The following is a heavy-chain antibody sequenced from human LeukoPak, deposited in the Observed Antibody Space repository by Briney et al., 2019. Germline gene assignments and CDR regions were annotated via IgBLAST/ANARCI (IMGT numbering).Heavy chain of an antibody. CDR2: INPRGST. D-gene: IGHD5-24*01. CDR1: GGSFSGYY. CDR3: ARRRLGYYFDY. Sequence: SETLSLTCGVYGGSFSGYYWSWIRQPPGKGLEWIGEINPRGSTNYNPSLKSRVTLSADTSKNQFSLTLNSVTAANTAVYYCARRRLGYYFDYWGQGTLVTVSS. V-gene: IGHV4-34*01. J-gene: IGHJ4*02.